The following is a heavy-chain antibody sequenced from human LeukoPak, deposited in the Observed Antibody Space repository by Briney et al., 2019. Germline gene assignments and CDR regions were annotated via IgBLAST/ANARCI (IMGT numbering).Heavy chain of an antibody. Sequence: PSETLSLTCTVSGGSISSSDYYWGWIRQSPGKGLEWIGCIYYSGSTYYNPSLKSRITISGDTSKNQFSLKLSSVTAADTAVYFCARAQTNRRFDYWGQGTLVTVSS. D-gene: IGHD1-14*01. J-gene: IGHJ4*02. V-gene: IGHV4-39*01. CDR2: IYYSGST. CDR1: GGSISSSDYY. CDR3: ARAQTNRRFDY.